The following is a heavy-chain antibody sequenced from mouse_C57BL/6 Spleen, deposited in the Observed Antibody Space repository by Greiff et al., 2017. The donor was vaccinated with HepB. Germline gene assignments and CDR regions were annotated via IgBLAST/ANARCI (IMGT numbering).Heavy chain of an antibody. Sequence: VQVVESGPELVKPGASVKISCKASGYAFSSSWMNWVKQRPGKGLEWIGRIYPGDGDTNYNGKFKGKATLTADKSSSTAYMELRSLTSEDSGVYFCARRERYYGLASWGQGTRVPVSA. J-gene: IGHJ3*01. D-gene: IGHD1-1*01. CDR2: IYPGDGDT. CDR1: GYAFSSSW. CDR3: ARRERYYGLAS. V-gene: IGHV1-82*01.